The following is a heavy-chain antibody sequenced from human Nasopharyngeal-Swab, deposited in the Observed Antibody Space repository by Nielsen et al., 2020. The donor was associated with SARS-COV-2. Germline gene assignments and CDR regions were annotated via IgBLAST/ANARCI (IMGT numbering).Heavy chain of an antibody. D-gene: IGHD4-23*01. CDR3: AGYGGYSF. J-gene: IGHJ4*02. CDR2: MYGVGNT. V-gene: IGHV3-53*01. Sequence: LKISCAASGFTVSNNHVTWVRQAPGKGLECVSVMYGVGNTYYADSVKGRFTISRDNSKNTVYLQMNGLRAEDTAIYYCAGYGGYSFWGQGTLVTVSS. CDR1: GFTVSNNH.